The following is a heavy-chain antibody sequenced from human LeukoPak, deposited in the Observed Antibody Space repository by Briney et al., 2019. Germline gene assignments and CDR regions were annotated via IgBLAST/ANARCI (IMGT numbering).Heavy chain of an antibody. V-gene: IGHV3-48*03. J-gene: IGHJ4*02. CDR1: GFTFSSYE. Sequence: GGSLRLSCAASGFTFSSYEMNWVRQASGKGLEWVSYISSSGSTIYYADSVKGRFTISRDNAKNSLYLQMNSLRAEDTAVYYCAGCDPFWGFDYWGQGTLVTVSS. D-gene: IGHD3-16*01. CDR3: AGCDPFWGFDY. CDR2: ISSSGSTI.